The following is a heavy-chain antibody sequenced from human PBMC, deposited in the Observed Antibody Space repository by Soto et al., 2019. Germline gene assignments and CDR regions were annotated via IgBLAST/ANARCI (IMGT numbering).Heavy chain of an antibody. CDR2: IHYSGST. V-gene: IGHV4-31*03. CDR3: ARLKSDCGSVMGCKGWVDY. D-gene: IGHD2-21*01. CDR1: GASISSGDYY. J-gene: IGHJ4*02. Sequence: QVQLQESGPGLVKPLQTLSLTCTVSGASISSGDYYWSWIRQYPGKGLERIGIIHYSGSTNYNPSDESRVTISVDTSKNQDSLKMSSVTAADTAVYYCARLKSDCGSVMGCKGWVDYWGQGTLVTVSS.